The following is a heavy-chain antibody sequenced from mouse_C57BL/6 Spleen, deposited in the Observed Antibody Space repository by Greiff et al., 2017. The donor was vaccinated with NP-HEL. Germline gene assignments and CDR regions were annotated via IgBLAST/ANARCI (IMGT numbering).Heavy chain of an antibody. D-gene: IGHD1-1*01. J-gene: IGHJ3*01. Sequence: EVQLQESGPELVKPGASVKISCKASGYSFTDYNMNWVKQSNGKSLEWIGVINPNYGTTSYNQKFKGKATLTVDQSSSTAYMQLNSLTSEDSAVYYCARSDNYGSSGGFAYWGQGTLVTVSA. CDR1: GYSFTDYN. CDR2: INPNYGTT. V-gene: IGHV1-39*01. CDR3: ARSDNYGSSGGFAY.